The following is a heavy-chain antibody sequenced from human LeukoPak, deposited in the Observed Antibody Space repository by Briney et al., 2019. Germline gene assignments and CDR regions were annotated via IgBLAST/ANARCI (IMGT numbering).Heavy chain of an antibody. J-gene: IGHJ5*02. V-gene: IGHV1-8*01. Sequence: ASVKVSCKASGYSFTSYEINWVRQATGQGLEWMGWMNPNSGNTGYAQKFQGRVTMTRNTSISTAYMELSSLRSDDTAVYYCARNWGEFDPWGQGTLVTVSS. D-gene: IGHD7-27*01. CDR3: ARNWGEFDP. CDR2: MNPNSGNT. CDR1: GYSFTSYE.